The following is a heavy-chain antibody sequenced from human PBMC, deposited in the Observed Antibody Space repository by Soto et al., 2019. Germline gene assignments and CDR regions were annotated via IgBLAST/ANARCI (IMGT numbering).Heavy chain of an antibody. Sequence: QVQLQQWGAGLLKPSETLSLTCVVYGGSFSDYYWSWIRQPPGKGLEWIGEINQSASTNYNPSLKSRVTISVVTSKHHFSLKLSCMTAADTAVYYCARGPWLSGTSSYWVTNYYYGLDVWGQGTTVTVSS. V-gene: IGHV4-34*01. CDR3: ARGPWLSGTSSYWVTNYYYGLDV. D-gene: IGHD3-22*01. J-gene: IGHJ6*02. CDR1: GGSFSDYY. CDR2: INQSAST.